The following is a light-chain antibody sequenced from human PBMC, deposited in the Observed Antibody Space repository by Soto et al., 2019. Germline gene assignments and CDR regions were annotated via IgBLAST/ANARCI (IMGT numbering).Light chain of an antibody. J-gene: IGKJ1*01. CDR3: QQLNSYPWT. V-gene: IGKV1-9*01. CDR1: QDTSSY. CDR2: AAS. Sequence: IQLTQSPSSLSASVGDRVTITCRASQDTSSYLAWYQQEPGKAPKLLIYAASTLQSGVPSRFSGSGSGTDFTLTISNLQPEDFATYDCQQLNSYPWTFGQGTKVEFK.